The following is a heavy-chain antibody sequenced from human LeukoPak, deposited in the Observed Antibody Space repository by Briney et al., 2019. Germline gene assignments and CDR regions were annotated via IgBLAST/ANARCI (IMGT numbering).Heavy chain of an antibody. CDR2: ISGSGGST. CDR1: GFTFSSYA. CDR3: ARGDSSGYYYFDY. V-gene: IGHV3-23*01. D-gene: IGHD3-22*01. J-gene: IGHJ4*02. Sequence: GGSLRLSCAASGFTFSSYAMSWVRQAPGKGLEWVSAISGSGGSTYYADSVKGRFTISRENAKNSLYLQMNSLRAGDTAVYYCARGDSSGYYYFDYWGQGTLVTVSS.